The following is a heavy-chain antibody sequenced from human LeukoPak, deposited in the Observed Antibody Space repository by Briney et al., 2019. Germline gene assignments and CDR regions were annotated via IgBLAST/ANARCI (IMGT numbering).Heavy chain of an antibody. CDR2: INWNGGST. D-gene: IGHD2-15*01. Sequence: GGSLRLSCAASGFTFDDYGMSWVRQAPGKGLEWVSGINWNGGSTGYADSVKGRFTISRDNAKNSLYLQMNSLRAEDTALYYCAKGIDPIVVVVAATPGFDYWGQGTLVTVSS. CDR3: AKGIDPIVVVVAATPGFDY. CDR1: GFTFDDYG. J-gene: IGHJ4*02. V-gene: IGHV3-20*04.